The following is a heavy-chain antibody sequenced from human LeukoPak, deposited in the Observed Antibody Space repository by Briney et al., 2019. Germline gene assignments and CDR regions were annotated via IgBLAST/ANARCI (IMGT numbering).Heavy chain of an antibody. D-gene: IGHD1-26*01. V-gene: IGHV4-39*01. Sequence: SETLSLTCTVSGGSISSSSYYWGWIRQPPGKGLEWIGGIYYSGSTYYNPSLKSRVTISVDTSKNQFSLKLSSVTAADTAVYYCVIETVGAFDIWGQGTMVTVSS. CDR2: IYYSGST. CDR1: GGSISSSSYY. J-gene: IGHJ3*02. CDR3: VIETVGAFDI.